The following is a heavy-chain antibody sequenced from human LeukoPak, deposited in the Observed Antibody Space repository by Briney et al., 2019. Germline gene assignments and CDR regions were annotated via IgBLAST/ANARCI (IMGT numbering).Heavy chain of an antibody. V-gene: IGHV4-59*01. D-gene: IGHD3-10*01. CDR2: IYYSGST. CDR1: GGSISSYY. CDR3: ARAMALYYYYYMDV. J-gene: IGHJ6*03. Sequence: SETLSLTCTVSGGSISSYYWSWIRQPPGKGLERIWYIYYSGSTNYNPSLKSRVTISVDTSKNQFSLKLSSVTAADTAVYYCARAMALYYYYYMDVWGKGTTVTVSS.